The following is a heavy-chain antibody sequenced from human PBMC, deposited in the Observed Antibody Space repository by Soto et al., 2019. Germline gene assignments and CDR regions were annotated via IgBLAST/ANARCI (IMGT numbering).Heavy chain of an antibody. CDR2: IWYDGSNK. CDR3: ARDFHYYDSSRYPSLDH. D-gene: IGHD3-22*01. Sequence: QVQLVESGGGVVQPGRSLRLSCAASGFTFNSYGMHWVRQAPGKGLEWVAVIWYDGSNKYHADSVKGRFTISRDNSKNTLYLQMNSLRAEDTAVYYCARDFHYYDSSRYPSLDHWGQGTLVTVSS. J-gene: IGHJ4*02. CDR1: GFTFNSYG. V-gene: IGHV3-33*01.